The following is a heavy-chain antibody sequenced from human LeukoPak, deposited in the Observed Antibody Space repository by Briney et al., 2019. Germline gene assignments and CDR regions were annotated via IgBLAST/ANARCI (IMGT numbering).Heavy chain of an antibody. J-gene: IGHJ3*02. CDR1: GYTFTGYY. V-gene: IGHV1-2*02. D-gene: IGHD2-2*01. CDR3: ARDRACTSCSPGHAFDI. CDR2: INPNSGGT. Sequence: GASVKVSCKASGYTFTGYYMHWVRQAPGQGLEWMGWINPNSGGTNYAQKFQGRVTMTRDTSISTAYMELSRLRSDDTAVYYCARDRACTSCSPGHAFDIWGQGTMVTVSS.